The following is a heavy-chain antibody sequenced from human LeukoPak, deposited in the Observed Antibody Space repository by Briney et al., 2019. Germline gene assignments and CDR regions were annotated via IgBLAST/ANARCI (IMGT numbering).Heavy chain of an antibody. CDR2: IGSGGYR. V-gene: IGHV3-23*01. J-gene: IGHJ4*02. Sequence: GGSLRLSCVASGLTLSNYDTTWVRQAPGKGLEYVSSIGSGGYRFYGGSGKGRFSISRDNSQNTVYLQMNSLRGEDTAIYFCAKKLPDASSYFDFWGQGILVTVSS. CDR1: GLTLSNYD. CDR3: AKKLPDASSYFDF. D-gene: IGHD6-6*01.